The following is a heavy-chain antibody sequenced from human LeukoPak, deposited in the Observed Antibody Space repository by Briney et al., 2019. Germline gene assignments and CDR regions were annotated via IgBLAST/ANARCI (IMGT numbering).Heavy chain of an antibody. D-gene: IGHD3-16*01. J-gene: IGHJ4*02. CDR1: GGTFSSYA. Sequence: SVKVSCKASGGTFSSYAISWVRQAPGQGLEWMGRIIPIFGTANYAQKFQGRVTITTDESTSTAYMELSSLRSEATAVYYCARDKFGDSPNFDYWGQGTLVTVSS. CDR3: ARDKFGDSPNFDY. V-gene: IGHV1-69*05. CDR2: IIPIFGTA.